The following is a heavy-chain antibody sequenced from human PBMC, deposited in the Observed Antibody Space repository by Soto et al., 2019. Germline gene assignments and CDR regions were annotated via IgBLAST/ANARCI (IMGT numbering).Heavy chain of an antibody. CDR3: ARLIELATFYYYYYGMDV. CDR1: GGSISSSNW. CDR2: IYHNGST. D-gene: IGHD1-26*01. Sequence: KTSETLSLTCAVSGGSISSSNWWSWVRQPPGKGLEWIGEIYHNGSTNYNPSLKSRVTISVDKSKNQFSLKLSSVTAADTAVYYCARLIELATFYYYYYGMDVWGQGTTVTVSS. V-gene: IGHV4-4*02. J-gene: IGHJ6*02.